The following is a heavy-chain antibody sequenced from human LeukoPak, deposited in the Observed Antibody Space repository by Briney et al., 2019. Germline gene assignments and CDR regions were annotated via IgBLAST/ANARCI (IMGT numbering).Heavy chain of an antibody. D-gene: IGHD3-22*01. J-gene: IGHJ4*02. CDR3: ARVRYYYDSSAYCYYFDY. CDR1: GFTVSSNY. V-gene: IGHV3-66*01. Sequence: GGSLRLSCAASGFTVSSNYMSWVRQAPGKGLEWVSIIYSGGSTYYADSVKDRFTISRDNSKNTLYLQMNSLRAEDTAVYYCARVRYYYDSSAYCYYFDYWGQGTLVTVSS. CDR2: IYSGGST.